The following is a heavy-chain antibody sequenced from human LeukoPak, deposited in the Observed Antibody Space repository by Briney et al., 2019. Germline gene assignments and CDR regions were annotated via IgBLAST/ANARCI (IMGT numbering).Heavy chain of an antibody. J-gene: IGHJ4*02. CDR2: ISSSSSYT. Sequence: PGGSLRLSCAASGFTFSDYYMSWIRQAPGKGLEWVSYISSSSSYTNYADSVKGRFTISRDNAKNSLYLQMNSLRAEDTAVYYCARDYYYDSSGYYLYYWGQGTLVTVSS. CDR3: ARDYYYDSSGYYLYY. CDR1: GFTFSDYY. V-gene: IGHV3-11*05. D-gene: IGHD3-22*01.